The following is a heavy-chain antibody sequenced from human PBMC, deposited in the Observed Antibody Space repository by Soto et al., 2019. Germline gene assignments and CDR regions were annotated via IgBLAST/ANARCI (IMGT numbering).Heavy chain of an antibody. CDR2: INAGNGNT. Sequence: ASVKVSCKASGYTFTSYAMHWVRQAPGQRLEWMGWINAGNGNTKYSQKFQGRVTITRDTSASTAYMELSSLRSEDTTVYYCARGLYSSGWYGWFDPWGQGTLVTVS. V-gene: IGHV1-3*01. CDR3: ARGLYSSGWYGWFDP. CDR1: GYTFTSYA. J-gene: IGHJ5*02. D-gene: IGHD6-19*01.